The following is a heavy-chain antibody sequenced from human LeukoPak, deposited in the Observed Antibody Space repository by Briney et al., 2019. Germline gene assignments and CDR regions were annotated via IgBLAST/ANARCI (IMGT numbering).Heavy chain of an antibody. Sequence: SQTLSLTCAISGDSVSSNSAAWNWIRQSPSRGLEWLGRTYYRSEWYNDYAVSVKSRITINPDTSKNQFSLKLSSVTAADTAVYYCARLRWLPRLRYFDWTTNFDYWGQGTLVTVSS. V-gene: IGHV6-1*01. CDR1: GDSVSSNSAA. D-gene: IGHD3-9*01. CDR2: TYYRSEWYN. J-gene: IGHJ4*02. CDR3: ARLRWLPRLRYFDWTTNFDY.